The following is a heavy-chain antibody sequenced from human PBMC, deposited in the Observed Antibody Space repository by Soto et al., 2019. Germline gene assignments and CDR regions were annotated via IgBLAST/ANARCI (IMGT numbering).Heavy chain of an antibody. CDR3: ARTQTGDFDY. Sequence: SQTLSLTCTVSGGSIRSYYWSWIRQPPGKGLEWIGYIYYSGSPNYNPSLKSRVTISVDTSKNQCSLKVSSVTDADTAVYYWARTQTGDFDYWGQGTLVTVSS. V-gene: IGHV4-59*01. CDR2: IYYSGSP. J-gene: IGHJ4*02. CDR1: GGSIRSYY. D-gene: IGHD7-27*01.